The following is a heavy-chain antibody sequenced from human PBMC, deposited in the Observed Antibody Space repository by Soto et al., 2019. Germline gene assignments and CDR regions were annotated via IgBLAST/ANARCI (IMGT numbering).Heavy chain of an antibody. CDR3: ALRRVAVASALNTDY. J-gene: IGHJ4*02. Sequence: ASVKVSCKASGYTFTSYYMHWVRQAPGQGLEWMGIINPSGGSTSYAQKFQGRVTMTRDTSTSTVYMELSSLRSEDTAVYYCALRRVAVASALNTDYWGQGTLVTVSS. V-gene: IGHV1-46*01. D-gene: IGHD6-19*01. CDR2: INPSGGST. CDR1: GYTFTSYY.